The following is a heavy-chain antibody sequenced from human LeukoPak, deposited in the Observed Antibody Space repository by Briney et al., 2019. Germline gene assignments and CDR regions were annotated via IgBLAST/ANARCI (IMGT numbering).Heavy chain of an antibody. CDR3: ARADYGDYVF. CDR2: INHSGST. D-gene: IGHD4-17*01. V-gene: IGHV4-34*01. CDR1: GGSFSGYY. Sequence: SETLSLTCAVYGGSFSGYYWSWIRQPPGKGLEWIGEINHSGSTNYNPSLKSRVTISVDTSKNQFSLKLTSVTAPDTAVYYCARADYGDYVFWGQGTLVTVSS. J-gene: IGHJ4*02.